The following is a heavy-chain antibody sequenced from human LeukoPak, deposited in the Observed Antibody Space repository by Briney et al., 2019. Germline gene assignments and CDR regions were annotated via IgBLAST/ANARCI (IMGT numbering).Heavy chain of an antibody. Sequence: SVKVSCKASGGTFSSYAISWVRQAPGQGLEWMGRIIPIFGTANYAQKFQGRVTITTDESTSTAYMELSSLRSEDTAVFYCASRVLSSYGYYFDYWGQGTLVTVSS. V-gene: IGHV1-69*05. J-gene: IGHJ4*02. CDR3: ASRVLSSYGYYFDY. D-gene: IGHD5-18*01. CDR2: IIPIFGTA. CDR1: GGTFSSYA.